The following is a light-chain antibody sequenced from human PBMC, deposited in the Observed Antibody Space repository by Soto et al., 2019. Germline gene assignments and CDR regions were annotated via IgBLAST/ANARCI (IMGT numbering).Light chain of an antibody. CDR3: QQYNSWPLT. V-gene: IGKV3-15*01. J-gene: IGKJ4*01. CDR2: SAS. CDR1: QSVSNN. Sequence: EIVMTQSPATLSVSPGEGATLSCRASQSVSNNLAWYQQRPGQAPRLLMYSASTRATGIPARFSGSGSGTEFTLTISSLQSEDFAVYCCQQYNSWPLTFGGGTKVDIK.